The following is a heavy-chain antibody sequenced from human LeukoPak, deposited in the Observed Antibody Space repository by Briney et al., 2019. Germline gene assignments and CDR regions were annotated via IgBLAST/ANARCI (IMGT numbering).Heavy chain of an antibody. J-gene: IGHJ5*02. CDR2: IYSSGST. CDR3: ARGQAVVRFLEWLSPPWFDP. Sequence: SQTLSLTCTVSGGSISSVAYSWTWIRQPPGKGLEWIGYIYSSGSTYNNPSLTSRVTISVDTSKNQFSLKLSSVTAADTAVYYCARGQAVVRFLEWLSPPWFDPWGQGTLVTVSS. CDR1: GGSISSVAYS. V-gene: IGHV4-30-4*07. D-gene: IGHD3-3*01.